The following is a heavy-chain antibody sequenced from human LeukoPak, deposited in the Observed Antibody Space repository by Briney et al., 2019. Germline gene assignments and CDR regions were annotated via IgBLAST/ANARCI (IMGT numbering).Heavy chain of an antibody. V-gene: IGHV4-34*01. Sequence: SETLSLTCAVYRGSFSGYYGSWIRQPPGKGLEWIGEINHSGSTNYNPSLKSRVTISVDTSKNQFSLKLSSVTAADTAVYYCARGKRNTYYYDSSGSFDYWGQGTLVTVSS. D-gene: IGHD3-22*01. CDR1: RGSFSGYY. CDR2: INHSGST. CDR3: ARGKRNTYYYDSSGSFDY. J-gene: IGHJ4*02.